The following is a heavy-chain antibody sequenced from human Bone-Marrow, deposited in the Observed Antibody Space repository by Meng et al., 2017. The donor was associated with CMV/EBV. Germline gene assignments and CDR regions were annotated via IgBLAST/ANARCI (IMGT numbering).Heavy chain of an antibody. J-gene: IGHJ6*02. CDR2: IYYSGSA. CDR3: ARDDIPISAAGKAYYYYYGMDV. D-gene: IGHD6-13*01. V-gene: IGHV4-34*01. CDR1: GGSFSGYY. Sequence: SETLSLTCAVYGGSFSGYYWSWIRQPPGKGLEWIGTIYYSGSAYYNPSLKSRVTISVDTAKNQFSLKLRSVTAADTAVYYCARDDIPISAAGKAYYYYYGMDVWGQGTTVTVSS.